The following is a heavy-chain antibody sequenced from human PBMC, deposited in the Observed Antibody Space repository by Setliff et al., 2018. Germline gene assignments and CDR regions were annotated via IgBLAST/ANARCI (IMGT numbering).Heavy chain of an antibody. V-gene: IGHV4-4*08. J-gene: IGHJ3*01. Sequence: SETLSLTCSVRGYYWSWIRQPPGKGLEWIGYMYYSGDTNYNPSLKSRVTTSVDTSKNQFSLKLISVTAADTAVYYCAKDKYSFGSGIYWNSFDLWGQGTMVTVSS. D-gene: IGHD3-10*01. CDR1: VRGYY. CDR3: AKDKYSFGSGIYWNSFDL. CDR2: MYYSGDT.